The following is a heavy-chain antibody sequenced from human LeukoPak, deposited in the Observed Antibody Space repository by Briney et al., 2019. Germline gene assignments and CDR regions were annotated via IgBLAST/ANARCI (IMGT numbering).Heavy chain of an antibody. CDR1: GFTFINAW. D-gene: IGHD6-13*01. CDR2: IRGKTDGGTT. Sequence: PGGSLRLSCAASGFTFINAWMSWVRQAPGKGLEWVGHIRGKTDGGTTDYAAPVKGRFTISRDDSKTTLYLQMNSLKSEDTAVYYCTTVRGSSYQYFQRWGQGTLVTVSS. J-gene: IGHJ1*01. CDR3: TTVRGSSYQYFQR. V-gene: IGHV3-15*01.